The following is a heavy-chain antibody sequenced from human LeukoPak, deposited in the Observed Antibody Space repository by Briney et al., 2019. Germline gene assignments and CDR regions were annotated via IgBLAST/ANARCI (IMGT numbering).Heavy chain of an antibody. D-gene: IGHD1-26*01. CDR2: IYSGGST. J-gene: IGHJ3*02. V-gene: IGHV3-66*01. CDR3: ARDLVGATTSLIDDAFDI. Sequence: GGSLRLSCAASGFTVSSNYMSWVRQAPGKGLEWVSVIYSGGSTYYADSVKGRFTISRDNAKNSLYLQMNSLRAEDTAVYYCARDLVGATTSLIDDAFDIWGQGTMVTVSS. CDR1: GFTVSSNY.